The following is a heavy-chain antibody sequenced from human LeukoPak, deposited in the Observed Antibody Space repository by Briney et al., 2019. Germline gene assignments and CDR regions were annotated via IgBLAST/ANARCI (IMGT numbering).Heavy chain of an antibody. Sequence: KPGGSLRLSCAASGFTFSSYSMNWVRQAPGKGLEWVSSISSSSSYIYYADSVKGRFTISRDNAKNSLYLQMNSLRAEDTAVYYCARVCDETYPGIIRHLWFGELGYYYYYYYMDVWGKGTTVTISS. CDR1: GFTFSSYS. CDR3: ARVCDETYPGIIRHLWFGELGYYYYYYYMDV. J-gene: IGHJ6*03. D-gene: IGHD3-10*01. CDR2: ISSSSSYI. V-gene: IGHV3-21*01.